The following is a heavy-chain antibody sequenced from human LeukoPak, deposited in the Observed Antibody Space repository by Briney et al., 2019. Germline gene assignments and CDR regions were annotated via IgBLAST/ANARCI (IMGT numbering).Heavy chain of an antibody. Sequence: GGSLRLSCAAPGFAFSSYSMNWARQAPGKGLEWVSSISSSSSYIYYADSVKGRFTISRDNAKNSLYLQMNSLRAEDTAVYYCARGRGPDYWGQGTLVTVSS. CDR3: ARGRGPDY. CDR1: GFAFSSYS. V-gene: IGHV3-21*01. CDR2: ISSSSSYI. D-gene: IGHD3/OR15-3a*01. J-gene: IGHJ4*02.